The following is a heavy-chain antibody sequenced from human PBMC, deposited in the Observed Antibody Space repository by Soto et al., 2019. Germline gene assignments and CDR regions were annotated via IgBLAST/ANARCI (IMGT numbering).Heavy chain of an antibody. CDR1: GYTFTSYG. D-gene: IGHD3-3*01. Sequence: ASVKVSCKASGYTFTSYGISWVRQAPGQGLEWMGWISAYNGNTNYAQKLQGRVTMTTDTSTSTAYMELRSLRSDDTAVYYCAGFGSGQAAYYYYGMDVWGQGTTVTVSS. CDR3: AGFGSGQAAYYYYGMDV. J-gene: IGHJ6*02. CDR2: ISAYNGNT. V-gene: IGHV1-18*01.